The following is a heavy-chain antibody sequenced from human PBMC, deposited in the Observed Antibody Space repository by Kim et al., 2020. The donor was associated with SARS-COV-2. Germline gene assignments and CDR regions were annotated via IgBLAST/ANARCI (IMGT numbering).Heavy chain of an antibody. Sequence: DSVKGRFTISRDNSKNTLYLQMNSLRAEDTAVYYCARRDNGDYETNDFDYWGQGTLVTVSS. CDR3: ARRDNGDYETNDFDY. D-gene: IGHD4-17*01. J-gene: IGHJ4*02. V-gene: IGHV3-30*01.